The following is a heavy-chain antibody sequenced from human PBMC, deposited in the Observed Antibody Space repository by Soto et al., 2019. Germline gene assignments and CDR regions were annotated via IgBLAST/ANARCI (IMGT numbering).Heavy chain of an antibody. D-gene: IGHD2-2*01. J-gene: IGHJ5*02. CDR1: GDSVSSNSAA. CDR2: TYYRSKWYN. V-gene: IGHV6-1*01. Sequence: PSQTLSLTCAISGDSVSSNSAAWNWIRQSPSRGLKWLGRTYYRSKWYNDYAVSVKSRITINPDTSKNQFSLQLNSVTPEDTAVYYCAKVSSVVVPAAPNNWFDPWGQGTLVTVSS. CDR3: AKVSSVVVPAAPNNWFDP.